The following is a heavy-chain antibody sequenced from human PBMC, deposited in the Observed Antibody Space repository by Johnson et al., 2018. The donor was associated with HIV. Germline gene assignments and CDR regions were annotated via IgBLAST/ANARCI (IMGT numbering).Heavy chain of an antibody. CDR1: AFSFSGYA. D-gene: IGHD5-18*01. Sequence: QVQLVESGGGVVQPGRSLRLSCTSAFSFSGYALHWVRQAPGKGLEWVAVVSYDASNKYYADSVKGRFTIPRDNSQNTLYLQMTSLRPEDTAVYYCARLPSGYIRDAFDIWGQGTMVTVSS. CDR2: VSYDASNK. CDR3: ARLPSGYIRDAFDI. V-gene: IGHV3-30*04. J-gene: IGHJ3*02.